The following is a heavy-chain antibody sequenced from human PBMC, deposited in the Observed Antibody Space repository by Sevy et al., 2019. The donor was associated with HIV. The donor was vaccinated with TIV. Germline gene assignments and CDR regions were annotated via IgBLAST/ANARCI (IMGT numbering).Heavy chain of an antibody. V-gene: IGHV5-51*01. Sequence: GESLKISCEGSGYSFTHYWIAWVRQIPGKGLEWMGIIYPGDPAPTYSPSFQGRVTISADKSINIAYLQWSRLRASDTAIYISARLNSFEPYSYYALDVWGQGTTVTVSS. D-gene: IGHD2-21*01. J-gene: IGHJ6*02. CDR3: ARLNSFEPYSYYALDV. CDR2: IYPGDPAP. CDR1: GYSFTHYW.